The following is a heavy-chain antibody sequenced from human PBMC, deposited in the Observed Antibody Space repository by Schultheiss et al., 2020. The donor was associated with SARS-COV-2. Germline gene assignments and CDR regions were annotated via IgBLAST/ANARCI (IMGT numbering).Heavy chain of an antibody. Sequence: GGSLRLSCAASGFTFSDYYMSWIRQAPGKGLEWVSYISSSGSTIYYADSVKGRFTISRDNAKNSLYLQMNSLRAEDTAVYYCAKDMIALLEASGYDYWGQGTLVTVSS. CDR1: GFTFSDYY. CDR3: AKDMIALLEASGYDY. D-gene: IGHD3-22*01. J-gene: IGHJ4*02. V-gene: IGHV3-11*01. CDR2: ISSSGSTI.